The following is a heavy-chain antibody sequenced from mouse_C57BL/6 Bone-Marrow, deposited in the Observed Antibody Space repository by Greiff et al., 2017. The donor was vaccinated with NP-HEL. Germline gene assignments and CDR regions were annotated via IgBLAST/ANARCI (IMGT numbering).Heavy chain of an antibody. CDR2: ISYGGSN. V-gene: IGHV3-6*01. J-gene: IGHJ2*01. D-gene: IGHD2-4*01. CDR1: GYSITSGYY. Sequence: EVKLMESGPGLVKPSQSLSLTCSVTGYSITSGYYWNWIRQFPGNNLEWMGYISYGGSNNYNTSLKNRISITRDTSKNQFFLKLNSVTTEDTATDYCARYDYDGFDYWGQGTTLTVSS. CDR3: ARYDYDGFDY.